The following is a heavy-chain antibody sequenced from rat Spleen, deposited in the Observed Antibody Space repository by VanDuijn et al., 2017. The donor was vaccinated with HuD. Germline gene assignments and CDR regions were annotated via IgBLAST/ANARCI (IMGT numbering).Heavy chain of an antibody. Sequence: EVQLVESDGGLVQPGRSLRLSCAASGFTFSNYDMAWVRQAPTKGLEWVASISPSSGSIYYRDSVKGRFTVSRDNAKSTVYLQMDSLRSEDTATYYCGRHDTTRWFAYWGQGTLVTVSS. CDR1: GFTFSNYD. D-gene: IGHD1-4*01. V-gene: IGHV5S23*01. J-gene: IGHJ3*01. CDR2: ISPSSGSI. CDR3: GRHDTTRWFAY.